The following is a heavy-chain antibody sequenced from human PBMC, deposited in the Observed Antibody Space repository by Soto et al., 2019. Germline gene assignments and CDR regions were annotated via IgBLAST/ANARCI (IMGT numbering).Heavy chain of an antibody. CDR3: AREVSDYYYYYYYMDV. D-gene: IGHD3-10*01. Sequence: GASVKVSRKASGGTFSSYTISWVRQAPGQGLEWMGRIIPILGIANYAQKFQGRVTITADKSTSTAYMELSSLRSEDTAVYYCAREVSDYYYYYYYMDVWGKGTTVTVSS. J-gene: IGHJ6*03. V-gene: IGHV1-69*04. CDR2: IIPILGIA. CDR1: GGTFSSYT.